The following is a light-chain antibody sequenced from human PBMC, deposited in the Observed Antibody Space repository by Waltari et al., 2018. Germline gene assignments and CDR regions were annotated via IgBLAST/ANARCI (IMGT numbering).Light chain of an antibody. V-gene: IGLV2-23*01. CDR3: CSYADNRKWV. CDR1: SSDVDRYIL. J-gene: IGLJ3*02. Sequence: QSALTQPASVSGSPGQSITISCPGTSSDVDRYILVPWYHQHPGTDPKLIIFEANKRPSWVSNRFSGSKSGNTASLTISGLQAEDEADYHCCSYADNRKWVFGGGTKLTVL. CDR2: EAN.